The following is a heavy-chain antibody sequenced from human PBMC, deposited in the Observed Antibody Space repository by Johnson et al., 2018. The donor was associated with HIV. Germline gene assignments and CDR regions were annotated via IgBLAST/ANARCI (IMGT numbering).Heavy chain of an antibody. CDR3: ARDPSLDAFDI. V-gene: IGHV3-7*05. CDR2: IKQDGTET. CDR1: GFTFSTYW. J-gene: IGHJ3*02. Sequence: EVHLVESGGGLVQPGGSLRLSCAASGFTFSTYWMSWVHQAPGKGLEWVATIKQDGTETYYVDSVKGRFTISRDNVKNSLYLQMNSLRAEDTAVYFCARDPSLDAFDIWGQGTMVTVAS.